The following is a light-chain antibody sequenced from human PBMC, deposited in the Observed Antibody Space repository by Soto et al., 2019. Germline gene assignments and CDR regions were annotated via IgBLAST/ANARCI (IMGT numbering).Light chain of an antibody. CDR3: HQRQSWPRT. CDR1: QAVNTS. J-gene: IGKJ1*01. CDR2: LAS. V-gene: IGKV3-11*01. Sequence: EIVLTQSPATLSSFPGDRVTLSCRASQAVNTSLAWYQHRPGQAPRLLIYLASNRAAGVPARFSGSGSGTDFTLTISDVEPEDFAVYYCHQRQSWPRTFGQGTTV.